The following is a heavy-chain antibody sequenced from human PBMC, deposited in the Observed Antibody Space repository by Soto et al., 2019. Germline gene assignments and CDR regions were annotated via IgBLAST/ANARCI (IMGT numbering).Heavy chain of an antibody. CDR1: GGTFSSYA. CDR3: ARDRGSSGNWFDP. Sequence: SVKVSCKASGGTFSSYAISWVRQAPGQGLEWMGGVIPIFGTANYAQKFQGRVTITADESTSTAYMELSSLRSEDTAVYYCARDRGSSGNWFDPWGQGTLVTVSS. V-gene: IGHV1-69*13. D-gene: IGHD6-6*01. CDR2: VIPIFGTA. J-gene: IGHJ5*02.